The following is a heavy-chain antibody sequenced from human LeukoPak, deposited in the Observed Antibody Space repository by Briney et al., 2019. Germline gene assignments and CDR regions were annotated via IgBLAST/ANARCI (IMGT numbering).Heavy chain of an antibody. Sequence: SETLSLTCTVSGGSISSYYWSWIRQPPGKGLEWIGYIYYSGSTNYNPSLKSRVTISVDTSKNQFSLKLSSVTAADTAVYYCARGVIVGATGDYWGQGTLVTVSS. CDR3: ARGVIVGATGDY. J-gene: IGHJ4*02. CDR2: IYYSGST. D-gene: IGHD1-26*01. V-gene: IGHV4-59*01. CDR1: GGSISSYY.